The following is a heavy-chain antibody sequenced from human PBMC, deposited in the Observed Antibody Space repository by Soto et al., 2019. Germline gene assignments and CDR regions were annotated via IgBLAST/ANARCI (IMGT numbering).Heavy chain of an antibody. Sequence: GASVKVSCKASGGTFSSYAISWVRQAPGQGLEWMGGIIPIFGTANYAQKFQGRVTITADESTSTAYMELSSLRSGDTAVYYCARSAGLTYYYDSSGYYYDYWGQ. CDR2: IIPIFGTA. CDR1: GGTFSSYA. D-gene: IGHD3-22*01. J-gene: IGHJ4*02. V-gene: IGHV1-69*13. CDR3: ARSAGLTYYYDSSGYYYDY.